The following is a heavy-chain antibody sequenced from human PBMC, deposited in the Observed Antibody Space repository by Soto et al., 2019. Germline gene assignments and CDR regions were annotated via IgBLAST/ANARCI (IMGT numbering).Heavy chain of an antibody. V-gene: IGHV5-51*01. D-gene: IGHD3-9*01. CDR1: GYNFTSYS. CDR2: IYPPHSST. Sequence: PGASRYIASKGCGYNFTSYSTGWVRQMPGKGLEWMGVIYPPHSSTRYSPSFQGQVTISADKSISTAYLQWSSLKASDTAMYYCARFLHFTSRPYYDILTGYSEANYYYYYGMDVWGQGTTVTVSS. CDR3: ARFLHFTSRPYYDILTGYSEANYYYYYGMDV. J-gene: IGHJ6*02.